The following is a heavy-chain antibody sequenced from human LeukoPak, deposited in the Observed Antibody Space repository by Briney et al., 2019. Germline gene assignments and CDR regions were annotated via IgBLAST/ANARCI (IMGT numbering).Heavy chain of an antibody. CDR1: GYTFTRYY. D-gene: IGHD3-22*01. J-gene: IGHJ3*02. CDR3: ARERSSGYNDAFDI. CDR2: INPSGGNT. Sequence: GASVKVSCKASGYTFTRYYMHWVRQAPGQGLEWMGIINPSGGNTNYAQKFQGRVTMTRDMSTSTVYMGLSSRRSEDTAVYYCARERSSGYNDAFDIWGQGTMVTVSS. V-gene: IGHV1-46*01.